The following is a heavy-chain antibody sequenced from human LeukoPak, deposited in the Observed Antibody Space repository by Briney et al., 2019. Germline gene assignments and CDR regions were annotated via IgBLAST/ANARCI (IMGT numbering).Heavy chain of an antibody. CDR3: AKDPPVVAATSPSDY. J-gene: IGHJ4*02. CDR2: MSGSGGRT. CDR1: GFAFSSYA. V-gene: IGHV3-23*01. Sequence: VGSLRLSCAPAGFAFSSYAMSWVCQAPWEGLEWVSGMSGSGGRTYYADSVKGRCTISRDNTKNSLYLEMSSLRAHDTAVYYCAKDPPVVAATSPSDYWGQGTLVTVSS. D-gene: IGHD2-15*01.